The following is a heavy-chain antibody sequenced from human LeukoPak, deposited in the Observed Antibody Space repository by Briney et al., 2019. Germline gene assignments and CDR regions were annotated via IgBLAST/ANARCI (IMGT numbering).Heavy chain of an antibody. D-gene: IGHD4-17*01. CDR2: ISSSAGTI. CDR3: ATSVTRKRLDWFIDL. J-gene: IGHJ2*01. Sequence: WGSLTLSCAASGFTFRDYYMSRIRQAPGKGLEWISYISSSAGTIHYVDTVKGRFTISRDNAKNSLYLQMDSLRVEDTAVYYCATSVTRKRLDWFIDLWGRGTLVSVSS. CDR1: GFTFRDYY. V-gene: IGHV3-11*04.